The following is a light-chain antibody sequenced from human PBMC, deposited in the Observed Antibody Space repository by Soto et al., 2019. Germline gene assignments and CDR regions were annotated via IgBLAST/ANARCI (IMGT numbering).Light chain of an antibody. Sequence: QSALTQPASVSGSPGQSITISCTGTSSDVGGYNYVSWFQQHPGTAPKFLIYDVSKRPSGVSNRFSGSKSGNTASLTISGLQAEDEADYYCSSYASSSSVVFGGGTKVTVL. CDR3: SSYASSSSVV. J-gene: IGLJ2*01. V-gene: IGLV2-14*01. CDR1: SSDVGGYNY. CDR2: DVS.